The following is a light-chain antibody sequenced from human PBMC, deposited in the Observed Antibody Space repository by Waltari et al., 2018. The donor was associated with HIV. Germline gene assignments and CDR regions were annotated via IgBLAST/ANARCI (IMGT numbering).Light chain of an antibody. CDR1: AFSTQL. CDR2: KDT. Sequence: SFELTQPPSVSVSPGQTARITCSGDAFSTQLTFWYQKKPAQAPVLVIYKDTERPSGMPERFSGSTSGTTATLTISGVQAEDEADYYCQSTNVVRVFGGGTKLTVL. J-gene: IGLJ3*02. V-gene: IGLV3-25*03. CDR3: QSTNVVRV.